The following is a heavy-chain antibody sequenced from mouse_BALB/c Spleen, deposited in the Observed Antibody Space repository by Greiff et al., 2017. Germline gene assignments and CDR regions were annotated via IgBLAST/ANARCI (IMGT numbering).Heavy chain of an antibody. CDR2: ISSGGGST. D-gene: IGHD3-1*01. CDR1: GFAFSSYD. CDR3: ARGASGWYFDV. Sequence: EVKLMESGGGLVKPGGSLKLSCAASGFAFSSYDMSWVRQTPEKRLEWVAYISSGGGSTYYPDTVKGRFTISRDNAKNTLYLQMSSLKSEDTAMYYCARGASGWYFDVWGAGTTVTVSS. J-gene: IGHJ1*01. V-gene: IGHV5-12-1*01.